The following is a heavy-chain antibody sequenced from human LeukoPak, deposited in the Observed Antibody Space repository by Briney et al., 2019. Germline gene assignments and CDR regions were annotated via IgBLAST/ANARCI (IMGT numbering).Heavy chain of an antibody. J-gene: IGHJ4*02. Sequence: GASVKVSCKASGYTFSDHYMQWVRQAPGQGFEWLGWINPNSGGTSYAQKFQGRVTMTRDTSIRTAYMELSRLGSDDTAVYYCARSALEHATVTNYFEYWGQGTLVTVSS. V-gene: IGHV1-2*02. D-gene: IGHD4-17*01. CDR1: GYTFSDHY. CDR2: INPNSGGT. CDR3: ARSALEHATVTNYFEY.